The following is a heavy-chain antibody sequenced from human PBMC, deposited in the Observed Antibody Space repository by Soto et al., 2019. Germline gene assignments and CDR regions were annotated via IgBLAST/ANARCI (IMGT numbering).Heavy chain of an antibody. CDR1: GFSFSSYS. V-gene: IGHV3-21*01. CDR3: ARDNNYFDSGTGVDY. CDR2: ITSSSTYI. D-gene: IGHD3-10*01. Sequence: RLSCAASGFSFSSYSLNWVRQAPGKGLEWVSSITSSSTYIHYADSVKGRFSITRDNAQTSLYLQINSLRVEDTAVYYCARDNNYFDSGTGVDYWGQGTMVTVTS. J-gene: IGHJ4*02.